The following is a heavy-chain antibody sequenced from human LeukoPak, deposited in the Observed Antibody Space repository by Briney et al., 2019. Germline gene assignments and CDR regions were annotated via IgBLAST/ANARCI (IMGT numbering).Heavy chain of an antibody. CDR1: GYSISSGYY. CDR3: ATHRQGYYGDYASDY. V-gene: IGHV4-38-2*02. J-gene: IGHJ4*02. D-gene: IGHD4-17*01. CDR2: IYHSGST. Sequence: MPSETLSLTCTVSGYSISSGYYWGWIRQPPGKGLEWIGSIYHSGSTYYNPSLKSRVTISVDTSKNQFSLKLSSVTAADTAVYYCATHRQGYYGDYASDYWGQGTLVTVSS.